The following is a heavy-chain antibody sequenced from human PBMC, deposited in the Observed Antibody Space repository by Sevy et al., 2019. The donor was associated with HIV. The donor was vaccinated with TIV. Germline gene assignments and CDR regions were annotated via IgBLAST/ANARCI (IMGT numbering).Heavy chain of an antibody. J-gene: IGHJ6*02. CDR2: IYYSGST. CDR1: GGSISSSSYY. CDR3: ARLLSDIVVVPAAMLNYYYGMDV. D-gene: IGHD2-2*01. V-gene: IGHV4-39*01. Sequence: SETLSLTCTVSGGSISSSSYYWGWIRQPPGKGLEWIGSIYYSGSTYYNPSLKSRVTISVDTSKNQFSLKLSPVTAADTAVYYCARLLSDIVVVPAAMLNYYYGMDVWGQGTTVTVSS.